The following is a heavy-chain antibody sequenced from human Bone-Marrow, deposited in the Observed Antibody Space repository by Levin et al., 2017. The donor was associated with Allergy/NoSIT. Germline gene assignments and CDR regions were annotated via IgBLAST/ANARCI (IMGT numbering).Heavy chain of an antibody. D-gene: IGHD3-16*01. CDR2: IHSGGST. V-gene: IGHV3-53*01. Sequence: SCAASGFTFSSNYMSWVRQAPGKGLEWVSVIHSGGSTYYADSVKGRFTISRDNSKNTLYLQMNSLRAEDTAVYYCARGGALDCWGQGTLVTVSS. CDR1: GFTFSSNY. CDR3: ARGGALDC. J-gene: IGHJ4*02.